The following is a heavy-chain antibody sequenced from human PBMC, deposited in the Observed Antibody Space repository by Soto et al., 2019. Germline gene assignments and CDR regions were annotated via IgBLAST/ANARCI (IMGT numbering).Heavy chain of an antibody. D-gene: IGHD3-9*01. CDR3: VRTLPSLTGYYTLDY. V-gene: IGHV2-5*02. CDR2: IYWDNDK. J-gene: IGHJ4*02. CDR1: GFSLTTTGLG. Sequence: QITLRESGPPLVKPTQTLTLTCTFSGFSLTTTGLGVGWIRQPPGRALECLAIIYWDNDKRYMPSLKSRLTSIKDTSKNQVVLTLTNIDPVDTATYFCVRTLPSLTGYYTLDYWGQGTLVTVSS.